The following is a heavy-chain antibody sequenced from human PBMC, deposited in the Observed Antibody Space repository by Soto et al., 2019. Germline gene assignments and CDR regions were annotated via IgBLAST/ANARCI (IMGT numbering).Heavy chain of an antibody. CDR1: GFNFSAYT. V-gene: IGHV3-21*01. D-gene: IGHD1-1*01. CDR3: ARERGTWKYFDY. J-gene: IGHJ4*02. Sequence: EVQLVESGGGLVKPGGSLRLSCAASGFNFSAYTINWIRHVPGRGLEWVSSISGGSTYIFYADSLRGRFTISRDNAKNSVSLQMNSLSADATAVYYCARERGTWKYFDYWGQGTLVSVSS. CDR2: ISGGSTYI.